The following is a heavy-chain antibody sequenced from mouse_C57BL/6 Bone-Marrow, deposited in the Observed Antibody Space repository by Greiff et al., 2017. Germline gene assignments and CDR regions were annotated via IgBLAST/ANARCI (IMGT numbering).Heavy chain of an antibody. V-gene: IGHV1-19*01. CDR2: INPYNGGT. CDR1: GYTFTDYY. CDR3: ARINCDYAMDY. Sequence: VQLQQSGPVLVKPGASVKMSCKASGYTFTDYYMNWVKQSHGKSLEWIGVINPYNGGTSYNQKFKGKATLTVDKSSSTAYMELNSLTSEDSAVYYCARINCDYAMDYWGQGTSVTVSS. J-gene: IGHJ4*01. D-gene: IGHD4-1*01.